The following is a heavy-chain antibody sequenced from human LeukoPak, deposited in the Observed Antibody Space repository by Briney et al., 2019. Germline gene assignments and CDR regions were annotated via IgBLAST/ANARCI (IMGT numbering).Heavy chain of an antibody. CDR1: GFTFGDYG. D-gene: IGHD1-20*01. J-gene: IGHJ5*02. Sequence: GGSLRLSCEGSGFTFGDYGMSWVRQAPGKGPEWVAGISWNSDSTGYPDSVRGRFTISRDNAKHSLYLQMDSLRVEDTAFYYCARDRRGITGTEWFDPWGQGTLVTVSS. V-gene: IGHV3-20*04. CDR2: ISWNSDST. CDR3: ARDRRGITGTEWFDP.